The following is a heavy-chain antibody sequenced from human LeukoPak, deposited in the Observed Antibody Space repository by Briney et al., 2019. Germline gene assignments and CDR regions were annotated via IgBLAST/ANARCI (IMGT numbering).Heavy chain of an antibody. CDR1: GFTLDDYT. CDR2: ISWDGGST. V-gene: IGHV3-43*01. D-gene: IGHD3-10*01. J-gene: IGHJ6*03. CDR3: AKGAMVRGVRYYMDV. Sequence: PGGSLRLSCAASGFTLDDYTMHWVRHAPGKGLEWVSLISWDGGSTYYADSVKGRFTISRDNSKNSLYVQMNSLRTEDTALYYCAKGAMVRGVRYYMDVWGKGTTVTVSS.